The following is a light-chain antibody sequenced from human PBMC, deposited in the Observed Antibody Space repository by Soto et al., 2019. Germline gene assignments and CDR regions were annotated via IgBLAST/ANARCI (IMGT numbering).Light chain of an antibody. CDR1: SSDVGGYNY. V-gene: IGLV2-14*03. Sequence: QSVLTQPASVSGSPGQSITISCTGTSSDVGGYNYVSWYQHHPGQAPKLIIFDVSDRPSGISDRFSASKSGNTASLTISGRQAEDEADYYCGSSSSGSTPWVFGTGTKRTVL. J-gene: IGLJ1*01. CDR3: GSSSSGSTPWV. CDR2: DVS.